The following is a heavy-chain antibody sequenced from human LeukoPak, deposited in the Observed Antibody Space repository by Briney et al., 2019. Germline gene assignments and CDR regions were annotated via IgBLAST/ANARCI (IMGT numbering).Heavy chain of an antibody. D-gene: IGHD3-16*02. CDR3: TRHDAVPVIGHGMGV. Sequence: SETLSLTCTVSGCSTSSYYWSWIRQPPGKGLEWIGYIYYTGITNYNPSLESRVTISVDTSKNQFSLKLNSVTAADTAVYYCTRHDAVPVIGHGMGVWGQGTTVTVSS. V-gene: IGHV4-59*08. CDR1: GCSTSSYY. J-gene: IGHJ6*02. CDR2: IYYTGIT.